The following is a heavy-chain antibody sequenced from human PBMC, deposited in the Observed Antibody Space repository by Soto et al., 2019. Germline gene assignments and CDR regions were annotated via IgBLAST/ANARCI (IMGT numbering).Heavy chain of an antibody. CDR2: LYNSGNT. CDR1: GFIASSSH. J-gene: IGHJ4*02. V-gene: IGHV3-53*01. D-gene: IGHD1-1*01. CDR3: ARLAEAERH. Sequence: GGSLRLSSAASGFIASSSHRIRVRQAAGKGLEGVSILYNSGNTNYVDSVKGRFTITRDNSKNTLYLQMNSLRAEDTAVYYCARLAEAERHWGQGSLVTVSS.